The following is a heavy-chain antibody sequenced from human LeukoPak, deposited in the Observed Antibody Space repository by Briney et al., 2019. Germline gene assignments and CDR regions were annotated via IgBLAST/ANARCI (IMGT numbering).Heavy chain of an antibody. CDR3: ARDRDDSSGYYEDY. V-gene: IGHV1-18*01. Sequence: ASVTVSFTASGYTFTNYGISWVRQAPGQGLEWMGWISAYNGNTNYAQKLQGRVTMTTDTSTSTAYMELRSLRSDDTAVYYCARDRDDSSGYYEDYWGQGTLVTVSS. D-gene: IGHD3-22*01. J-gene: IGHJ4*02. CDR1: GYTFTNYG. CDR2: ISAYNGNT.